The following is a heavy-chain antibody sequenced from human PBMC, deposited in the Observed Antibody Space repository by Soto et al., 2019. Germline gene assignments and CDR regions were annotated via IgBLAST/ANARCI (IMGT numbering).Heavy chain of an antibody. CDR2: IIPIFGTA. CDR1: GGTFSSYA. J-gene: IGHJ4*02. D-gene: IGHD6-19*01. Sequence: SVKVSCKASGGTFSSYAISWVRQAPGQGLEWMGGIIPIFGTANYAQKFQGRVTITADESTSTAYMELSSLRSEDTAVYYCARWGWSSYPPWYYWGQGTLVTAPQ. CDR3: ARWGWSSYPPWYY. V-gene: IGHV1-69*13.